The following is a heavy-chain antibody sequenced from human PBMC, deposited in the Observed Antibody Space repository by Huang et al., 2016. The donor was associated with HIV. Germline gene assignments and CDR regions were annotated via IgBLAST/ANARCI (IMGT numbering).Heavy chain of an antibody. CDR1: GFDFSKYS. D-gene: IGHD3-22*01. CDR2: ISGTSSNI. J-gene: IGHJ4*02. V-gene: IGHV3-48*01. Sequence: EVQLVESGGALVQPGGSLKLSCVVSGFDFSKYSMNWVRQAAGNGLECVSYISGTSSNIYYADSVKGRVTISRDNAKNSVFLQMRSLRAEDTALYYCARTEMEYYYGSSGYYPDYWGQGTQVTVSS. CDR3: ARTEMEYYYGSSGYYPDY.